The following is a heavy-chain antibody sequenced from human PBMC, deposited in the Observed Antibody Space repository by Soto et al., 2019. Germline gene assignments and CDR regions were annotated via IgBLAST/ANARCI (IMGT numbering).Heavy chain of an antibody. CDR3: ARAKGYYDSSGYYAFDY. V-gene: IGHV3-74*01. Sequence: LRLSCAASGFTFSSYWMHWVRQAPGKGLVWVSRINSDGSSTSYADSVKGRFTISRDNAKNTLYLQMNSLRAEDTAVYYCARAKGYYDSSGYYAFDYWGQGTLVTVSS. J-gene: IGHJ4*02. CDR1: GFTFSSYW. CDR2: INSDGSST. D-gene: IGHD3-22*01.